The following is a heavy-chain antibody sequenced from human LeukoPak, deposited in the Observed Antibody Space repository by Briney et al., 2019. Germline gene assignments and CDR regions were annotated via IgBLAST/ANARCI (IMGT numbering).Heavy chain of an antibody. CDR1: RFTFSSYS. CDR3: ARYAYSSSWYRYGMDV. D-gene: IGHD6-13*01. Sequence: PGGSLRLSCAASRFTFSSYSMNWVRQAPGKGLEWVSSISSSSSYIYYADSVKGRFTISRDNAKNSLYLQMNSLRAEDTAVYYCARYAYSSSWYRYGMDVWGQGTTVTVSS. J-gene: IGHJ6*02. V-gene: IGHV3-21*01. CDR2: ISSSSSYI.